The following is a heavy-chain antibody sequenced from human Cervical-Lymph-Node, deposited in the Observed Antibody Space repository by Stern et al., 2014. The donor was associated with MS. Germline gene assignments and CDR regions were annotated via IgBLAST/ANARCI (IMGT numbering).Heavy chain of an antibody. J-gene: IGHJ6*02. D-gene: IGHD2-21*02. CDR1: GGSISSYY. Sequence: QLQLQESGPGLVKPSATLSLTCTVSGGSISSYYWSWIRQPPGKGLEWLGYIYYSGSTNYNPSLKSRVTISVDTSKNQFSLKLSSVTAADTAVYYCAMTSDYYYYGMDVWGQGTTVTVSS. V-gene: IGHV4-59*01. CDR3: AMTSDYYYYGMDV. CDR2: IYYSGST.